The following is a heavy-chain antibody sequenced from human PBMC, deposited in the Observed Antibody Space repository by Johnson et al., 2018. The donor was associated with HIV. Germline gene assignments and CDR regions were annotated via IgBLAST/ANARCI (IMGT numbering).Heavy chain of an antibody. CDR3: AKAGDYYDSSGRYVPVAFDI. CDR2: ISGSGGRT. J-gene: IGHJ3*02. V-gene: IGHV3-23*04. Sequence: MLLVESGGGLIQPGGSLRLSCAASGFTFSSYAMNWVRQAPGKGLEWVSAISGSGGRTYYADSVKGRFTISRDNFKNTRYLQMNSLRAEDTAVYYCAKAGDYYDSSGRYVPVAFDIWGQGTMVTVSS. D-gene: IGHD3-22*01. CDR1: GFTFSSYA.